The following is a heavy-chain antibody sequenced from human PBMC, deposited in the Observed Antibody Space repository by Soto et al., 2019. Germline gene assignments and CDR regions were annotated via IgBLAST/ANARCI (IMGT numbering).Heavy chain of an antibody. CDR3: ARGIAAAGTVLFDY. CDR1: GFTFSSYD. J-gene: IGHJ4*02. Sequence: PGGSLRLSCAASGFTFSSYDMHWVRQATGKGLEWVSAIGTAGDTYYPGSVKGRFTISRENAKNSLYLQMNSLRAEDTAVYYCARGIAAAGTVLFDYWGQGTLVTVSS. D-gene: IGHD6-13*01. CDR2: IGTAGDT. V-gene: IGHV3-13*01.